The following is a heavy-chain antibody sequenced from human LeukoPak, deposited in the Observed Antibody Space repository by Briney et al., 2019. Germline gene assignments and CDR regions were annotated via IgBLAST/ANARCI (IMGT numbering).Heavy chain of an antibody. CDR2: ITSSSSFT. CDR1: GFTFSTYT. Sequence: GGSLRLSCAASGFTFSTYTMSWVRQAPGKGLDWVSSITSSSSFTYYADSVKGRFTISGDNAKNSLYLQMNSLRVEDTAVYYCARSVGSYYGDLWGQGTLVTVSS. J-gene: IGHJ5*02. D-gene: IGHD3-22*01. CDR3: ARSVGSYYGDL. V-gene: IGHV3-21*01.